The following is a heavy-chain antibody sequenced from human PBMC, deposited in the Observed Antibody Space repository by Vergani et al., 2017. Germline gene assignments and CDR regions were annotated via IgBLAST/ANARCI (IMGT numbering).Heavy chain of an antibody. CDR3: ARQNPYGSAHVDF. D-gene: IGHD3-10*01. CDR2: GHRKGNT. J-gene: IGHJ4*02. V-gene: IGHV4-38-2*01. CDR1: GYSVGSGYY. Sequence: QVDLQESGPGLVKSSETLSLNCAVSGYSVGSGYYWGWFRQPPGRGLECIGCGHRKGNTYYTSSLRSRATISRDTSKNQFSLRLTAVTAADTAVYYCARQNPYGSAHVDFWGRGVLVTVSA.